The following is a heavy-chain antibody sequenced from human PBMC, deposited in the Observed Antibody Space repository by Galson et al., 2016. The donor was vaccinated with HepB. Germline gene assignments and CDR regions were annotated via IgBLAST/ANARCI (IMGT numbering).Heavy chain of an antibody. J-gene: IGHJ6*02. Sequence: SLRLSCAVSGFTLRTYDMHWVRQSPGKGLEWVSGIGDAGDKYYADSVKGRFTVSRENARNSLSLQMNSLREGDTAVYFCARASRGFCSTLKCYPPHDYYGMDGWGQGSTVTVSS. CDR1: GFTLRTYD. CDR2: IGDAGDK. D-gene: IGHD2-2*01. CDR3: ARASRGFCSTLKCYPPHDYYGMDG. V-gene: IGHV3-13*01.